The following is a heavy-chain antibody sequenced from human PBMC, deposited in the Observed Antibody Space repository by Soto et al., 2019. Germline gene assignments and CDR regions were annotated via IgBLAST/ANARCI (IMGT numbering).Heavy chain of an antibody. CDR2: VYYTGDT. Sequence: QVQLQQSGPRLVKPSETLSLTCTVSSGPDRSHNWGWIRQPPGRGLEWIGYVYYTGDTAYNPSLRGRFTQSADTSTNDISLTLNSVTAADTAVYYCARQGIDYLHGLVDVWGQGTTVSVSS. V-gene: IGHV4-59*08. D-gene: IGHD4-17*01. CDR1: SGPDRSHN. CDR3: ARQGIDYLHGLVDV. J-gene: IGHJ6*02.